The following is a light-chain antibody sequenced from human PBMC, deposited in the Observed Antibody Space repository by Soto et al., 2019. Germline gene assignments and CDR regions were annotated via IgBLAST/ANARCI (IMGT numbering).Light chain of an antibody. V-gene: IGKV1-39*01. CDR1: QSISTF. CDR2: GAS. CDR3: QQSYSTLLS. Sequence: IELTQSPSSLSASVGDRVTITCRASQSISTFLNWYQHKRGKAPKLLIHGASSLQSGVPFRFTGSGSGTDFSLTISGLQPEDSATYYCQQSYSTLLSFGGGTKVEI. J-gene: IGKJ4*01.